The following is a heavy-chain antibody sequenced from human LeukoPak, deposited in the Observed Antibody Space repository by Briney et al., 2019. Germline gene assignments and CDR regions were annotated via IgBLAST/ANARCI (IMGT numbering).Heavy chain of an antibody. CDR1: GGSISSHY. V-gene: IGHV4-59*11. CDR3: ARTVTMAILYYYYYMDV. J-gene: IGHJ6*03. Sequence: SETLSLTCTVSGGSISSHYWSWIRQPPGKGLEWIGYIYYSGSTNYNPSLKSRVTISVDTSKNQFSLKLSSVTAADTAVYYCARTVTMAILYYYYYMDVWGKGTTVTVSS. D-gene: IGHD1-7*01. CDR2: IYYSGST.